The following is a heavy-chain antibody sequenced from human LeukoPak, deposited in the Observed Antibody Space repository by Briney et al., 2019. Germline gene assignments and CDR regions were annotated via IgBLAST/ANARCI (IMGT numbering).Heavy chain of an antibody. D-gene: IGHD4-17*01. J-gene: IGHJ4*02. Sequence: ASVKVSCKASGYSFTTYGISWVRQAPGQGLEWMGWISANNNNTDNVQKLQGRVTMTTDTSTSTAYMELSRLRSADTAVYFCARDGPKTVTLDFWGQGTLVTVSS. CDR2: ISANNNNT. CDR3: ARDGPKTVTLDF. CDR1: GYSFTTYG. V-gene: IGHV1-18*01.